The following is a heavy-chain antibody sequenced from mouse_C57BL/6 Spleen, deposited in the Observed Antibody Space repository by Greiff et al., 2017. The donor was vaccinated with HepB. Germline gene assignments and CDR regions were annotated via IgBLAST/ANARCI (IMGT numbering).Heavy chain of an antibody. J-gene: IGHJ2*01. CDR2: IRLKSDNYAT. CDR3: TGTYSGNFDY. V-gene: IGHV6-3*01. D-gene: IGHD3-2*02. CDR1: GFTFSNYW. Sequence: EVQLVESGGGLVQPGGSMKLSCVASGFTFSNYWMNWVRQSPEKGLEWVAQIRLKSDNYATHYAESVKGRFTISRDDSKSSVYLQMNNLRAEDTGIYYCTGTYSGNFDYWGQGTTLTVSS.